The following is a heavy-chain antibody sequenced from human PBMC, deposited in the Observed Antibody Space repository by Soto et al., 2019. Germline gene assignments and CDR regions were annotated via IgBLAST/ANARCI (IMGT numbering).Heavy chain of an antibody. CDR1: GYTFTSYG. CDR2: ISAYNGNT. V-gene: IGHV1-18*04. D-gene: IGHD3-3*01. Sequence: ASEKVSCKASGYTFTSYGISWVRQAPGQGLEWMGWISAYNGNTNYAQQLQGRVTMTTDTSTSTAYMELRSLRSDDTAVYYCARERPRDFCCGYWQGRYYYCMDFWGLGTMVTVSS. J-gene: IGHJ6*02. CDR3: ARERPRDFCCGYWQGRYYYCMDF.